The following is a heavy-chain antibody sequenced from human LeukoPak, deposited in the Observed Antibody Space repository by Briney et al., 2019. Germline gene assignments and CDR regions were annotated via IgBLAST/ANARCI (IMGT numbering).Heavy chain of an antibody. D-gene: IGHD6-13*01. V-gene: IGHV3-30*04. CDR3: ARPVYSSSGYFRD. Sequence: GGTLRLSCAASGVTFSSYAMHWVRQAPGKGLXXXAVISYDGSNKYYADSVKCRFTISRDNSKNTLYLQMNSLRAEDTAVYYCARPVYSSSGYFRDWGQGTLVTVSS. CDR1: GVTFSSYA. CDR2: ISYDGSNK. J-gene: IGHJ4*02.